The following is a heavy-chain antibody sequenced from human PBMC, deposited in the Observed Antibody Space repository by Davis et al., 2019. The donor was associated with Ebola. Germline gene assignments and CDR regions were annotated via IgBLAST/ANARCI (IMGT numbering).Heavy chain of an antibody. Sequence: SVKVSCKASGNTINTYTIDWVRQAPGQGLEWMGGIIPIFGTTNYAQRFRGRVMITADKSTRIAYMELSSLGSEDTAVYYCARGPSVATAHYFDYWGQGTLVTVSS. V-gene: IGHV1-69*06. CDR1: GNTINTYT. D-gene: IGHD2-21*02. CDR3: ARGPSVATAHYFDY. J-gene: IGHJ4*02. CDR2: IIPIFGTT.